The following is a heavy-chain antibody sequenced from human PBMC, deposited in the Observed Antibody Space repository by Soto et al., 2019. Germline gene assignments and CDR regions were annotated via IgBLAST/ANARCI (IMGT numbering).Heavy chain of an antibody. CDR2: IYYSGGT. V-gene: IGHV4-39*01. J-gene: IGHJ5*01. Sequence: QLQLQESGPGLVKSLETLSLTCTVSGGSLSSTSYYWGWIRQPPGKGLEWIGNIYYSGGTFYNPSLKSRVTVSGDTSRNQFSLKLTSVTAADTAVYYCARGRAMIRGVIMEWFDFWGQGTLVTVSS. CDR3: ARGRAMIRGVIMEWFDF. D-gene: IGHD3-10*01. CDR1: GGSLSSTSYY.